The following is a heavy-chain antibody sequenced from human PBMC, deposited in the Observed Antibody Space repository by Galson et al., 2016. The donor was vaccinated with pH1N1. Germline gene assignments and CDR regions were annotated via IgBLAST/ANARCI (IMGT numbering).Heavy chain of an antibody. CDR1: GYTFTAHY. J-gene: IGHJ4*02. CDR3: AKGAGANYLVDD. D-gene: IGHD4/OR15-4a*01. Sequence: SVKVSCKASGYTFTAHYIHWVRQARGQGLEWMGWVNTDNGGTKFAAKFQGRVTMSRDRATTTAYMELGSPRSADTAIYYCAKGAGANYLVDDWGQGTLVIVSS. CDR2: VNTDNGGT. V-gene: IGHV1-2*02.